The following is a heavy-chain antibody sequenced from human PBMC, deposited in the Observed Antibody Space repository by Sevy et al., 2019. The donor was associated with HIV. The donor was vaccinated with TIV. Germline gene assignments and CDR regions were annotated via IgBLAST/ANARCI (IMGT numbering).Heavy chain of an antibody. Sequence: GGSLRLSCAASGFTFSDQYMDWVRQAPGKGLEWVGRIRNKANSYITEYAASVKGRFTIARDDSKNSLYLQMTSLKTGDTVVYYCARGASWGGEMDVWGQGTTVTVSS. V-gene: IGHV3-72*01. CDR1: GFTFSDQY. J-gene: IGHJ6*02. CDR3: ARGASWGGEMDV. D-gene: IGHD7-27*01. CDR2: IRNKANSYIT.